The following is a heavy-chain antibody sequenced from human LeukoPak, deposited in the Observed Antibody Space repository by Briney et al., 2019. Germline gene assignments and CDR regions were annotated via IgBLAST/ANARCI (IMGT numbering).Heavy chain of an antibody. D-gene: IGHD3-3*01. Sequence: GGSLRLSCAASGFTFSSYSMNWVRQAPGKGLEWVGRIKSKTDGGTTDYAAPVKGRFTISRDDSKNTLYLQMNSLKTEDTAVYYCTTEYYDFWSGYSYCYWGQGTLVTVSS. V-gene: IGHV3-15*01. CDR1: GFTFSSYS. CDR2: IKSKTDGGTT. CDR3: TTEYYDFWSGYSYCY. J-gene: IGHJ4*02.